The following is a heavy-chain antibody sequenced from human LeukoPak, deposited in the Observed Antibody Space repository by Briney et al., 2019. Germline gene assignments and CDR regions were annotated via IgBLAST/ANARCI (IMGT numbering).Heavy chain of an antibody. J-gene: IGHJ6*02. D-gene: IGHD5-18*01. V-gene: IGHV3-23*01. CDR2: ISGSGGST. CDR3: AKETGLGTAMVTYYYYGMDV. Sequence: GGSLRPSCAASGFTFSSYAMSWVRQAPGKGLEWVSAISGSGGSTYYADSVKGRFTISRDNSKNTLYLQMNSLRAEDTAVYYCAKETGLGTAMVTYYYYGMDVWGQGTTVTVSS. CDR1: GFTFSSYA.